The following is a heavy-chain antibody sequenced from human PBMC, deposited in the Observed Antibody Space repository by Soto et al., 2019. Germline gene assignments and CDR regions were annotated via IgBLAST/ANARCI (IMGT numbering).Heavy chain of an antibody. Sequence: PGGSLRLSCAASGFNFTSYAMRWVRQAPGKGLEWVAVISYDGSDKYYADSVKGRFTISRDNSKNTLYLQMNSLRAEDTAVYYCHGYGYWGREPWSPSPQ. CDR1: GFNFTSYA. CDR2: ISYDGSDK. V-gene: IGHV3-30*14. J-gene: IGHJ4*02. D-gene: IGHD5-12*01. CDR3: HGYGY.